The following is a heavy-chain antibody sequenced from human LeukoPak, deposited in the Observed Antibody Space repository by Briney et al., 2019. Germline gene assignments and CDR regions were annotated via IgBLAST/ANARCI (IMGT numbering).Heavy chain of an antibody. CDR1: GFTFSSYA. Sequence: GGSLRPSCAASGFTFSSYAMSWVRQAPGKGLEWVSAISGSGGSTYYADSVKGRFTISRDNSKNTLYLQMNSLRAEDTAVYYCAKTIRYYDSSGYEFDYWGQGTLVTVSS. V-gene: IGHV3-23*01. D-gene: IGHD3-22*01. CDR2: ISGSGGST. J-gene: IGHJ4*02. CDR3: AKTIRYYDSSGYEFDY.